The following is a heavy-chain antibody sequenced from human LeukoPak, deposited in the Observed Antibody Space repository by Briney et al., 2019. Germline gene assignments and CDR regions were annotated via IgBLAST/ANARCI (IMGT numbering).Heavy chain of an antibody. V-gene: IGHV1-69*13. J-gene: IGHJ6*02. D-gene: IGHD3-3*01. CDR2: IIPIFGTA. CDR3: ARDKEYDFWSGYYIRKDYYYGMDV. Sequence: ASVKVSCKASGGTFSSYAISWVRQAPGQGLEWMGGIIPIFGTANYAQKLQGRVTITADESTSTAYMELSSLRSEDTAVYYCARDKEYDFWSGYYIRKDYYYGMDVWGQGTTVTVSS. CDR1: GGTFSSYA.